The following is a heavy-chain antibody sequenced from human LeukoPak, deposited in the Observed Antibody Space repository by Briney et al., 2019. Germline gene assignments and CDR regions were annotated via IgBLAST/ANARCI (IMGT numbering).Heavy chain of an antibody. CDR1: GGSISSYD. J-gene: IGHJ5*02. D-gene: IGHD2-15*01. CDR3: ARRPRPYCSGGSCYRSSWFDP. CDR2: IYNRGST. V-gene: IGHV4-4*07. Sequence: PSETLSLTCTVSGGSISSYDWSWIRQPAGKGLEWIGRIYNRGSTNYNPSLKSRVTISVDTSKNQFSLKLSSVTAADTAVYYCARRPRPYCSGGSCYRSSWFDPWGQGTLVTVSS.